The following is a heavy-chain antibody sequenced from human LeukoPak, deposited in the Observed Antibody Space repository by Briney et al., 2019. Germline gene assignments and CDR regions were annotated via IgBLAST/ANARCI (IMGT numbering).Heavy chain of an antibody. V-gene: IGHV1-8*01. CDR1: GYTFTSYD. CDR2: MNPKSGNT. J-gene: IGHJ4*02. Sequence: ASVKVSCKASGYTFTSYDINWVRQATGQGLEWMGWMNPKSGNTGYAQKFQGRVTMTRNTSTSTAYMELSSLRSEDTAGYYCARKKGDWRVRATTGFDYWGQGTLVTVSS. D-gene: IGHD1-26*01. CDR3: ARKKGDWRVRATTGFDY.